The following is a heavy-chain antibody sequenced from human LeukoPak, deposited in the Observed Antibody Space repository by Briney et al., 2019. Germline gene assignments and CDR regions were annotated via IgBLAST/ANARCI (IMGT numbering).Heavy chain of an antibody. D-gene: IGHD6-6*01. CDR2: ISSSSSYI. V-gene: IGHV3-21*04. CDR1: GFTFSSYS. Sequence: GGSLRLSCAASGFTFSSYSMNWVRQAPGKGLEWVSSISSSSSYIYYADSVKGRFTISRDNAKNSLYLQMNSLRAEDTAVYYCARRPVDYSSSDHAFDIWGQGTMVTVSS. J-gene: IGHJ3*02. CDR3: ARRPVDYSSSDHAFDI.